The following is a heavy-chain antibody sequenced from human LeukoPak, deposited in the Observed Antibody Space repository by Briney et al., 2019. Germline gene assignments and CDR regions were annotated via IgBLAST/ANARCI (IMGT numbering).Heavy chain of an antibody. Sequence: ASVKVSCKASGGTFSNYAISWVRQAPGQGLEWMGRIIPIFGTANYAQKFQGRVTITADKSTSTAYMELSSLRSEDTAVYYCVRESDDGDYWGQGTLVTVSS. J-gene: IGHJ4*02. CDR3: VRESDDGDY. CDR1: GGTFSNYA. V-gene: IGHV1-69*06. CDR2: IIPIFGTA. D-gene: IGHD1-1*01.